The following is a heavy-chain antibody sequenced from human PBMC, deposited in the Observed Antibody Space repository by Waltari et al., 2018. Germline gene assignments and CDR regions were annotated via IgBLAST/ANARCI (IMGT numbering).Heavy chain of an antibody. CDR3: ARAGTTLIWGVAE. CDR2: INPSGGGT. D-gene: IGHD3-10*01. Sequence: QVQLVQSGAEVKRPGAAVKVSCKASGYTFTDFYMHWLRQAPGQGLEWMGIINPSGGGTTYTQKFQDRVTMTRDTSTNTVYMELSSLRSEDTAVYYCARAGTTLIWGVAEWGQGTLVTVSS. J-gene: IGHJ4*02. V-gene: IGHV1-46*01. CDR1: GYTFTDFY.